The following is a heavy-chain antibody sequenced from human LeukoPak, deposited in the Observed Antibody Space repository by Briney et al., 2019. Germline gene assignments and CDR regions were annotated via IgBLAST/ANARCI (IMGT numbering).Heavy chain of an antibody. V-gene: IGHV4-34*01. Sequence: SSETLSLTCAVYGGSFSGYYWSWIRQPPGKGLEWIGEINHSGSTNYNPSLKSRVTISVDTSKNQFSLKLSSVTAADTAVYYCASAHLVVLHDAFDIWGQGTMVTVSS. CDR2: INHSGST. J-gene: IGHJ3*02. CDR3: ASAHLVVLHDAFDI. D-gene: IGHD2-2*01. CDR1: GGSFSGYY.